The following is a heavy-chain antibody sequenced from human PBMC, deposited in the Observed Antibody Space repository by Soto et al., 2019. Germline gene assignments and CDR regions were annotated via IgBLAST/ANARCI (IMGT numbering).Heavy chain of an antibody. D-gene: IGHD1-26*01. CDR3: AREGTYSGSYLFDY. Sequence: LSLTCAASGFTFSSYAMHWVRQAPGKGLEWVAVISYDGSNKYYADSVKGRFTISRDNSKNTLYLQMNSLRAEDTAVYYCAREGTYSGSYLFDYWGQGTLVTVSS. V-gene: IGHV3-30*04. CDR2: ISYDGSNK. CDR1: GFTFSSYA. J-gene: IGHJ4*02.